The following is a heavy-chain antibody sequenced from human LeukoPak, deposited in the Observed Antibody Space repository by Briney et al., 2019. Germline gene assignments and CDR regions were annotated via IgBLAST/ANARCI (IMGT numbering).Heavy chain of an antibody. Sequence: GGSLRLSCAAPGFTFDDYAMHWVRQAPGKGLEWVSGIFGSGGSAHYADSVKGRFTISRDNSKNTVYLQMDSLRVEDTAVYYCGKTTTGYSSGRYPGWPVDYWGQGTLVTVSS. V-gene: IGHV3-23*01. D-gene: IGHD6-19*01. CDR3: GKTTTGYSSGRYPGWPVDY. CDR1: GFTFDDYA. CDR2: IFGSGGSA. J-gene: IGHJ4*02.